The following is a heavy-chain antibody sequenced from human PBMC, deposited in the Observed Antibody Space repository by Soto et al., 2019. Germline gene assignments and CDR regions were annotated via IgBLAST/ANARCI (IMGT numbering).Heavy chain of an antibody. J-gene: IGHJ4*02. CDR1: GGSISSSSYY. CDR2: IYYSGST. V-gene: IGHV4-39*01. CDR3: ARPYDSSGYYPFDY. D-gene: IGHD3-22*01. Sequence: SETLSLTCTVSGGSISSSSYYWGWIRQPPGKGLEWIGSIYYSGSTYYNPSLKSRVTISVDTSKNQFSLKLSSVTAADTAVYYCARPYDSSGYYPFDYWGEGTLVTVSS.